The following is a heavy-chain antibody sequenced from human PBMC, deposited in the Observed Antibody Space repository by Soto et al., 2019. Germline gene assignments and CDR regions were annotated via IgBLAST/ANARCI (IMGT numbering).Heavy chain of an antibody. CDR3: ARSRWDIVVVVAATANDY. Sequence: QVQLVQSGAEVKKPGASVKVSCKASGYTFTSYGISWVRQAPGQGLEWMGWISAYNGITNYAQKLQGRVTMTTDTSTSTAYMELRSLRSDDTAVYYCARSRWDIVVVVAATANDYWGQGTLVTVSS. V-gene: IGHV1-18*01. J-gene: IGHJ4*02. CDR1: GYTFTSYG. D-gene: IGHD2-15*01. CDR2: ISAYNGIT.